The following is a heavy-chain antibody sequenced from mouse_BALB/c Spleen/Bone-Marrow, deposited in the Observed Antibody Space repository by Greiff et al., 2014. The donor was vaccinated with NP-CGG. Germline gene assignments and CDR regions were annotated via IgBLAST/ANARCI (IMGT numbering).Heavy chain of an antibody. J-gene: IGHJ4*01. V-gene: IGHV1-69*02. D-gene: IGHD2-14*01. CDR2: IYPSDSYT. CDR1: GYSFTSYW. Sequence: QVQLQQSGAELVRPGASVKLSCKASGYSFTSYWLNWVKQRPGQGREWIGNIYPSDSYTNYNQKFKDKATLTVDKSSSTAYMQLSSPTSEDSAVYYCTRRDRYDYYAMDYWGQGTSVTVSS. CDR3: TRRDRYDYYAMDY.